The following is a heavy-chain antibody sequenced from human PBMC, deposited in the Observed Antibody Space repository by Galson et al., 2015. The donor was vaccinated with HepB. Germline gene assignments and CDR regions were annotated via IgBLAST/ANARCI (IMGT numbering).Heavy chain of an antibody. Sequence: PALVKPTQTLTLTCTFSGFSLSTSGVGVGWIRQPPGKALEWLALIYWDDDKRYSSSLKSRLTITKGTSKNQVVLTMTNMDPADTATYYCAHRRDFWSGYLNAFDIWGQGTMVTVSS. D-gene: IGHD3-3*01. CDR3: AHRRDFWSGYLNAFDI. J-gene: IGHJ3*02. V-gene: IGHV2-5*02. CDR1: GFSLSTSGVG. CDR2: IYWDDDK.